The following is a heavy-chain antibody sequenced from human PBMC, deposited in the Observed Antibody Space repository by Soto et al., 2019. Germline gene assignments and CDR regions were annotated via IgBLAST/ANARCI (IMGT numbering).Heavy chain of an antibody. Sequence: GASVKVSCKASGYTFTSYAMHWVRQAPGQRLEWMGWINAGNGNTKYSQKFQGRVTITRDTSASTAYMELSSLRSEDTAVYYCARGSVHVVVPAANRAEYFQHWGQGTLVTVSS. CDR3: ARGSVHVVVPAANRAEYFQH. CDR2: INAGNGNT. CDR1: GYTFTSYA. D-gene: IGHD2-2*01. V-gene: IGHV1-3*01. J-gene: IGHJ1*01.